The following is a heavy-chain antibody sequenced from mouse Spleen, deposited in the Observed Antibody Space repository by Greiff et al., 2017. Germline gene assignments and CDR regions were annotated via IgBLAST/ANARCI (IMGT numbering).Heavy chain of an antibody. CDR3: ARRITTASTYYAMDY. V-gene: IGHV5-17*01. CDR2: ISSGSSTI. Sequence: EVHLVESGGGLVKPGGSLKLSCAASGFTFSDYGMHWVRQAPEKGLEWVAYISSGSSTIYYADTVKGRFTISRDNAKNTLFLQMTSLRSEDTAMYYCARRITTASTYYAMDYWGQGTSVTVSS. CDR1: GFTFSDYG. D-gene: IGHD1-2*01. J-gene: IGHJ4*01.